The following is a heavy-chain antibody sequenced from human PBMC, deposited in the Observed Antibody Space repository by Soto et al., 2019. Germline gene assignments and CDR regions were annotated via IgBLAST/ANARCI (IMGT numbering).Heavy chain of an antibody. Sequence: GAAVKVSCKASGGTFSSYATSWVRQAPGQGLEWMGGIIPIFGTANYAQKFQGRVTITADESTSTAYMELSSLRSEDTAVYYCARAARRRGMATISGFDYWGQGTLVTVSS. V-gene: IGHV1-69*13. D-gene: IGHD5-12*01. J-gene: IGHJ4*02. CDR3: ARAARRRGMATISGFDY. CDR1: GGTFSSYA. CDR2: IIPIFGTA.